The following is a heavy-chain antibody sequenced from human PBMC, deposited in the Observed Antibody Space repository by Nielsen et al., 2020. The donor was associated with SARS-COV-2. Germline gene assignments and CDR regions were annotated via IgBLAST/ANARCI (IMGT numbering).Heavy chain of an antibody. D-gene: IGHD3-22*01. CDR2: ISGSGGST. CDR1: GFTFSSYA. J-gene: IGHJ4*02. Sequence: GESLKISCAASGFTFSSYAMTWVRQAPGKGLEWVSTISGSGGSTYYVDSVKGRFTISRDNSKNTLYVQMNSLRAEDTAVYYCAKVSRAYYYDSSGYYYDYWGQGTLVTVSS. CDR3: AKVSRAYYYDSSGYYYDY. V-gene: IGHV3-23*01.